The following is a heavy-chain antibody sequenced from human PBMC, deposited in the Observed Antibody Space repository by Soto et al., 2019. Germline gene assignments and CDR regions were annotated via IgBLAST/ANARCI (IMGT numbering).Heavy chain of an antibody. CDR1: GFTFSSYA. CDR2: ISGSGGST. CDR3: AKDNAGSYYRTGAFDI. J-gene: IGHJ3*02. V-gene: IGHV3-23*01. D-gene: IGHD3-10*01. Sequence: GGSLRLSCAASGFTFSSYAMSWVRQAPGKGLEWVSAISGSGGSTYYADSVKGRFTISRDNSKNTLYLQMNSLRAEDTAVYYCAKDNAGSYYRTGAFDIWGQGTMVTVSS.